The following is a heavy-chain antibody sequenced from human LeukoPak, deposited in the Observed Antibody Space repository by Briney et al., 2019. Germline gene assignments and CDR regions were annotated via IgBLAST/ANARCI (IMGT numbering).Heavy chain of an antibody. V-gene: IGHV5-51*01. J-gene: IGHJ3*02. CDR3: ARFSGDNAFDI. Sequence: GESLKISCKASGYSFTGHWIAWVRQMPGKGLEWIGVIYPGDFDTRYSPSVQGQVTISADTSITTAYLQWSSLKASDTAIHYCARFSGDNAFDIWGQGTMVTVSS. CDR2: IYPGDFDT. CDR1: GYSFTGHW. D-gene: IGHD2-21*02.